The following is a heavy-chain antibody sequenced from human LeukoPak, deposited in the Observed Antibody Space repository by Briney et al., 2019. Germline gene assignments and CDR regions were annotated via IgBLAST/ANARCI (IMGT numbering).Heavy chain of an antibody. D-gene: IGHD3-9*01. Sequence: GGSLRLSCAASGFTFSDYYMSWIRQAPGRGLEWVSYISSSSSYTNYADSVKGRFTISRDNAKNSLYPQMNSLRAEDTAVYYCARSGYDILTGYYNYWGQGTLVTVSS. CDR3: ARSGYDILTGYYNY. J-gene: IGHJ4*02. CDR1: GFTFSDYY. V-gene: IGHV3-11*06. CDR2: ISSSSSYT.